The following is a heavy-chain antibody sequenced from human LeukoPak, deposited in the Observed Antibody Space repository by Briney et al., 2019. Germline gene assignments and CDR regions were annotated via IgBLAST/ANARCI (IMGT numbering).Heavy chain of an antibody. Sequence: GGSLRLSCAASGFTFSSYWMHWVRQSPGKGLVWVSRINTDGSSTSYADSVKGRFTVSRDNAKNTLYLQMHSLRVEDTAAYYCTRDSYDSTYYYGMDVWGQGTTVTVSS. V-gene: IGHV3-74*01. CDR3: TRDSYDSTYYYGMDV. CDR2: INTDGSST. CDR1: GFTFSSYW. D-gene: IGHD5-12*01. J-gene: IGHJ6*02.